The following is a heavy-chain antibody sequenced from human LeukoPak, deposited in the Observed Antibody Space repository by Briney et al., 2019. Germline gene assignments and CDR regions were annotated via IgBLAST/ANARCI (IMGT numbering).Heavy chain of an antibody. CDR3: STDLWGPNYYNSSGYAASIAY. D-gene: IGHD3-22*01. Sequence: GGSLRLSCAASGFTFTNAWMSWVRQAPGKGLEWVGRIKSKNDGGTTDYGAPVKGRFTISRDDSNNTLYLQMNSLKTEDTAVYYCSTDLWGPNYYNSSGYAASIAYWAQGTLVPVSS. CDR1: GFTFTNAW. J-gene: IGHJ4*02. CDR2: IKSKNDGGTT. V-gene: IGHV3-15*01.